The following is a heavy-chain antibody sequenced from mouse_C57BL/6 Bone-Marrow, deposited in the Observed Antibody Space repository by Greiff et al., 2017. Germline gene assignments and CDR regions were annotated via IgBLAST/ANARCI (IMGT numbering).Heavy chain of an antibody. Sequence: QVQLQQPGAELVKPGASVKMSCKASGYTFTSYWITWVTQRPGQGLEWIRDISPGSGSTNYNEKFKSKATLTVDTSSSTAYMQRSSLASEDSAVNYCAKFHYCESSYWYFDVWGTGTTVNVSS. CDR2: ISPGSGST. CDR3: AKFHYCESSYWYFDV. CDR1: GYTFTSYW. V-gene: IGHV1-55*01. J-gene: IGHJ1*03. D-gene: IGHD1-2*01.